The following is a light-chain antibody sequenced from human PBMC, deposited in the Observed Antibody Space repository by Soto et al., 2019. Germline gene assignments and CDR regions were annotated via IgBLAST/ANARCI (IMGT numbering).Light chain of an antibody. V-gene: IGKV3-20*01. CDR2: GAS. J-gene: IGKJ1*01. Sequence: EIMMTQSPATLSVSPGERATLSCRASQSVRSNYLAWYQQKPGQAPRLLIYGASNRATGIPDRFSGSGSGTDFTLTISRLEPEDFAVYYCQQYGSSGTFGQGTKWIS. CDR3: QQYGSSGT. CDR1: QSVRSNY.